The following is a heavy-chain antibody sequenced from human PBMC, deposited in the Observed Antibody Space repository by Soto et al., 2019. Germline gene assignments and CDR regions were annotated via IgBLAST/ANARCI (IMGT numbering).Heavy chain of an antibody. CDR1: GGTFSSYA. CDR3: ARSSYCGGDCYFNWFDP. D-gene: IGHD2-21*02. Sequence: GASVKVFCKASGGTFSSYAISWVRQAPGQGLEWMGGIIPIFGTANYAQRFQGRVTITADESTSTAYMELSSLRSEDTAVYYCARSSYCGGDCYFNWFDPWGQGTLVTVSS. CDR2: IIPIFGTA. J-gene: IGHJ5*02. V-gene: IGHV1-69*13.